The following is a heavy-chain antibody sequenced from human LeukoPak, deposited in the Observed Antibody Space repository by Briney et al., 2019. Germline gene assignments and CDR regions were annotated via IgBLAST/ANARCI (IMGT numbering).Heavy chain of an antibody. CDR3: IRDLNMAAAWPDY. D-gene: IGHD6-13*01. Sequence: ASVKVSCKASGYTFTAYNMHWVRQAPGQGPEWVGWMSPDSGGTNYAQKFQGRVTMTRDTSITTAYMELTRLTSDDTAVYYCIRDLNMAAAWPDYWGQGTLVTVSS. CDR1: GYTFTAYN. CDR2: MSPDSGGT. V-gene: IGHV1-2*02. J-gene: IGHJ4*02.